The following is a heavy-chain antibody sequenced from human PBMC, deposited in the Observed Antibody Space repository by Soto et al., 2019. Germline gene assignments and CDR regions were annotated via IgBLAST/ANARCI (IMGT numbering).Heavy chain of an antibody. Sequence: GGSLRLSCAASGFTFSSYAMSWVRQAPGKGLEWFSAITDGGGSTYSADSVKGRFTISRDNSKNTLYLQMNSLRAEDTAVYYCAKGSGGSGAYYFEYWGRGTLVTVSS. D-gene: IGHD2-15*01. V-gene: IGHV3-23*01. CDR1: GFTFSSYA. CDR3: AKGSGGSGAYYFEY. J-gene: IGHJ4*02. CDR2: ITDGGGST.